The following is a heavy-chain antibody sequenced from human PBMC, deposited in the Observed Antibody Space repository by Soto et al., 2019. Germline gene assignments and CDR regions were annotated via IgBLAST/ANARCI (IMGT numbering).Heavy chain of an antibody. J-gene: IGHJ3*02. CDR1: GFSFTSYW. Sequence: EVQLEQSGAEVKKPGESLRIACKGSGFSFTSYWISWVSQMPGKGLEWMGRIDPTDSYTNYSPSFQGHVTISADKSLSTAYLQWRSLKASDTAMYYCASSEWELPPFDAFDIWGQGTMVTVSS. CDR2: IDPTDSYT. CDR3: ASSEWELPPFDAFDI. V-gene: IGHV5-10-1*03. D-gene: IGHD1-26*01.